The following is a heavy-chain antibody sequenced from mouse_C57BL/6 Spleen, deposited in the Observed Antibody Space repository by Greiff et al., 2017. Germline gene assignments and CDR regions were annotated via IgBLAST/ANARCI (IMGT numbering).Heavy chain of an antibody. CDR3: ARRVGYYDYAMDY. CDR2: IYPGDGDT. CDR1: GFAFSSSW. D-gene: IGHD2-3*01. Sequence: QVQLKQSGAALVKPGASVKISCKASGFAFSSSWMNWVKQRPGKGLEWIGQIYPGDGDTNYNGKFKGKATLTADKSSSTAYMQLSSLTSEDSAVYFCARRVGYYDYAMDYWGQGASVTVAS. V-gene: IGHV1-80*01. J-gene: IGHJ4*01.